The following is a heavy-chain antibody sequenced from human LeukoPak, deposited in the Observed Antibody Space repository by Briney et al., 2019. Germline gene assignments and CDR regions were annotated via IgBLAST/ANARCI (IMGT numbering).Heavy chain of an antibody. CDR1: GFTFSSYA. CDR3: ARANSFGTYSGYFDY. J-gene: IGHJ4*02. V-gene: IGHV3-30*04. Sequence: QSGGSLRLSCAASGFTFSSYAMHWVRQAPGKGLEWVAVISYDGSNKYYADSVKGRFTISRDNSKNTPYLQMNSLRAEDTAVYYCARANSFGTYSGYFDYWGQGTLVTVSS. D-gene: IGHD5-12*01. CDR2: ISYDGSNK.